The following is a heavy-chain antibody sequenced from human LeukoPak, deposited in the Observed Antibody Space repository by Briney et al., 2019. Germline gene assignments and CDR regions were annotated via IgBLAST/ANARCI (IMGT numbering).Heavy chain of an antibody. CDR1: GGSISSGDYY. J-gene: IGHJ3*02. CDR2: IYYSGST. Sequence: SQTLSLTCTVSGGSISSGDYYWSWIRQPPGKGLEWIGYIYYSGSTYYNPSLKSRVTISVDTSKNQFSLKLSSVTAADTAVYYCASTLRVLRWDAFDIWGQGTMVTVSS. D-gene: IGHD3-3*01. CDR3: ASTLRVLRWDAFDI. V-gene: IGHV4-30-4*01.